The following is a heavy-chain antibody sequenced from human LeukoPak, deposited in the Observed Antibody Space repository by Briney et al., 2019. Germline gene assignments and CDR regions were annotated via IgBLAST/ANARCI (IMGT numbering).Heavy chain of an antibody. CDR1: SGSISSSSYF. CDR2: IYYSGST. J-gene: IGHJ4*02. V-gene: IGHV4-39*01. Sequence: NSSETLSLTCTVSSGSISSSSYFWGWIRQPPGKGLEWIGSIYYSGSTYFNPSLGSRVTISVDTSRNQFPLKLSSVTAADTAVYYCARLAVAGTVIDYWGQGTLVTVSS. CDR3: ARLAVAGTVIDY. D-gene: IGHD6-19*01.